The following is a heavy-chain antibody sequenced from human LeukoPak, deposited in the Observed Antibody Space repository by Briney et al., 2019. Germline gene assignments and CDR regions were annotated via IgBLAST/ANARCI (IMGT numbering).Heavy chain of an antibody. V-gene: IGHV3-21*06. CDR1: VFTFSSFK. Sequence: PGGSLRLSCAASVFTFSSFKMTWVRQAPGKGLEWVASISPSSIYIYFVDSLKGRVTVSRDNAKSLLFLHMSRLRPNDTAVYYCARNFQGGEYFDSWGQGALVSVSS. D-gene: IGHD3-16*01. CDR2: ISPSSIYI. J-gene: IGHJ4*02. CDR3: ARNFQGGEYFDS.